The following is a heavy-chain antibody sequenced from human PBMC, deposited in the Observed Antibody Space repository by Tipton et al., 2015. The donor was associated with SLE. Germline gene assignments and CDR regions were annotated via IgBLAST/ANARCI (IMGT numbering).Heavy chain of an antibody. J-gene: IGHJ5*02. CDR3: VRQPTEGWFDP. Sequence: TLRLSCPVSGDSISISTYSWGWIRQPPGKGLEWIGSMFYSGSTYYNSSLKSRVTISVDTSKNQFSLKLSSVTAADTSVYYCVRQPTEGWFDPWGQGTLVTVSS. CDR1: GDSISISTYS. V-gene: IGHV4-39*01. CDR2: MFYSGST.